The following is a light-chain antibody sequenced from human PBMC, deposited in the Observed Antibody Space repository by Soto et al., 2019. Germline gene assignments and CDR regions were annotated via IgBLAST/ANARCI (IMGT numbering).Light chain of an antibody. CDR1: SSDVGGYNY. CDR3: SSFTSINTWV. V-gene: IGLV2-14*01. CDR2: EVS. J-gene: IGLJ3*02. Sequence: SALTQPASVSGSPGQSITISCTGTSSDVGGYNYVSWYQQHPGKAPKLMIYEVSNRPSGVSNRFFGSKSGNTASLTISGLQTEDEADYYCSSFTSINTWVFGGGTKVTVL.